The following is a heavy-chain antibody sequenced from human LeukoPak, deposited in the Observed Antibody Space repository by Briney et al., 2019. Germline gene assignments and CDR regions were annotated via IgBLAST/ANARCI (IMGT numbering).Heavy chain of an antibody. D-gene: IGHD1-14*01. CDR1: GGSISSYF. CDR2: IYNSGST. J-gene: IGHJ4*02. Sequence: SETLSLTCTVSGGSISSYFWSWMRQPAGKGLEWIGRIYNSGSTSYNPSLKSRVTMSVGTSKNQLYLNLRYVTAADTAVYYCARNAGDYWGQGTLVTVSS. V-gene: IGHV4-4*07. CDR3: ARNAGDY.